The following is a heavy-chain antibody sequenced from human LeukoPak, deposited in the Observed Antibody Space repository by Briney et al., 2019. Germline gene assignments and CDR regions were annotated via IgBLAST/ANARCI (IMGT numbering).Heavy chain of an antibody. J-gene: IGHJ4*02. D-gene: IGHD2-2*01. CDR2: IYHSGST. CDR1: GGSISSGGYY. Sequence: SQTLSLTCTVSGGSISSGGYYWSWLRQPPGKGLEWIGYIYHSGSTYYNPSLKSRVTISVDRSKNQFSLKLSSVTAADTAVYYCARQVVPAAAYFDYWGQGTLVTVSS. V-gene: IGHV4-30-2*01. CDR3: ARQVVPAAAYFDY.